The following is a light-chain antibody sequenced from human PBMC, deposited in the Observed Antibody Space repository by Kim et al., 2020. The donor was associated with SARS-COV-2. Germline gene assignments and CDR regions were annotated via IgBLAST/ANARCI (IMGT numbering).Light chain of an antibody. J-gene: IGLJ3*02. CDR1: NIGSKS. CDR3: QVWDSSSDHKV. Sequence: APGKTARITCGGNNIGSKSVHWYQQKPGQAPVLVIYYDSDRPSGIPERCSGSNSGNTATLTISRVEAGDEADYYCQVWDSSSDHKVFGGGTKVTVL. V-gene: IGLV3-21*04. CDR2: YDS.